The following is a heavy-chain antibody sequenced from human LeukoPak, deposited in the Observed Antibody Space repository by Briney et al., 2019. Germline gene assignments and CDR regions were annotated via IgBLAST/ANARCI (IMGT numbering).Heavy chain of an antibody. CDR3: ARGQAIRGSNYYYYYMDV. CDR1: GYTFTSYY. D-gene: IGHD3-16*01. Sequence: ASVKVSRKASGYTFTSYYMHWVRQAPGQGLEWMGIINPSGGSTSYAQKFQGRVTMTRDMSTSTVYMELSSLRSEDTAVYYCARGQAIRGSNYYYYYMDVWGKGTTVTVSS. V-gene: IGHV1-46*01. CDR2: INPSGGST. J-gene: IGHJ6*03.